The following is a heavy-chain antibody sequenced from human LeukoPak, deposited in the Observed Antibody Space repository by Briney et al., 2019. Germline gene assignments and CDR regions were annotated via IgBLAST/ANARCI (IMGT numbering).Heavy chain of an antibody. V-gene: IGHV3-23*01. CDR3: ARDPNGDYIGAFDM. J-gene: IGHJ3*02. Sequence: GGSLRLSCEVSEFTFSAYGMTWVRQAPGKGLEWVSSISGSATTTQYADSVQGRFAISRDNSKNTLYLQMNSLRAEDTAVYFCARDPNGDYIGAFDMWGRGTMVSVSS. CDR1: EFTFSAYG. CDR2: ISGSATTT. D-gene: IGHD4-17*01.